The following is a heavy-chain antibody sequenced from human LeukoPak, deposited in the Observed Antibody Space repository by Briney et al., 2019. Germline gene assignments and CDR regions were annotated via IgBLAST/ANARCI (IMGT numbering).Heavy chain of an antibody. Sequence: GGSLRLSCAASGFTFSSYAMSWVRQAPGKGLEWVSAISGSGGSTYYADSVKGRFTISRDNSKNTLYLQMNSLRAEDTAVYYCAKAPTQYSSSTSCYAYFDYWGQGTLVTVSS. J-gene: IGHJ4*02. CDR2: ISGSGGST. D-gene: IGHD2-2*01. CDR3: AKAPTQYSSSTSCYAYFDY. V-gene: IGHV3-23*01. CDR1: GFTFSSYA.